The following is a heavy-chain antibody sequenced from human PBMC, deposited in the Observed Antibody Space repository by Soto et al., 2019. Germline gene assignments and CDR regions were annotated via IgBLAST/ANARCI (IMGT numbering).Heavy chain of an antibody. J-gene: IGHJ1*01. CDR2: IYYSGST. CDR3: ARSRGTGPYPQDFQP. D-gene: IGHD3-16*01. Sequence: QVQLQESGPGLVKPSQTLSLTCTASGGSISCGGYYWSWMRQHPGKGLEWIGYIYYSGSTYYNRSRKSRVTTSVYTSNNQFSVKLSSVTAADTSVYHCARSRGTGPYPQDFQPWGRGTLVTVSS. V-gene: IGHV4-31*03. CDR1: GGSISCGGYY.